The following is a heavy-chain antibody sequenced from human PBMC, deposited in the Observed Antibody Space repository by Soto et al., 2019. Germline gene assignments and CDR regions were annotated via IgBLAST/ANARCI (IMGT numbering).Heavy chain of an antibody. V-gene: IGHV3-30*18. CDR2: ISSDGGDK. Sequence: ESGGGVVHPGRSLRLSCAASGFTFSDYAMHWVRQAPGKGLEWVAVISSDGGDKHYADSVKGRFTISRDNSKNTLNLQLNSLRAEDTAVYYCAKDFTVGAADYYFDYWGQGTLVTVSS. D-gene: IGHD1-26*01. CDR3: AKDFTVGAADYYFDY. CDR1: GFTFSDYA. J-gene: IGHJ4*02.